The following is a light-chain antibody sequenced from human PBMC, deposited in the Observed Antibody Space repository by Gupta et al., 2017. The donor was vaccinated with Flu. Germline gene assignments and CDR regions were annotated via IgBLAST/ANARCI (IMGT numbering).Light chain of an antibody. V-gene: IGLV2-14*01. J-gene: IGLJ2*01. Sequence: ISCTGTSSDLGAYNYVSWYQQHPGKAPKFIIYEVSNRPSGVSHRFSGSKSGNTASLTISGLQAEDEADYYCSSYTSGTTVVFGGGTRVTV. CDR1: SSDLGAYNY. CDR2: EVS. CDR3: SSYTSGTTVV.